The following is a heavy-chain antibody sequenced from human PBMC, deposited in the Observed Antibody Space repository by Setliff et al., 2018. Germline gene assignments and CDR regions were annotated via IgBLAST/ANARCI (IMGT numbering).Heavy chain of an antibody. V-gene: IGHV1-69*13. J-gene: IGHJ4*02. CDR3: ARNIGMGQRDYFDY. CDR2: IVPVFGTR. D-gene: IGHD5-18*01. CDR1: GDTFSKHG. Sequence: SVKVSCKASGDTFSKHGINWVRQAPGQGLAWMGGIVPVFGTRNYAQKFQGRVTFSADDSANTAYMELTSLTSEDTAVYYCARNIGMGQRDYFDYWGQGTVVTVSS.